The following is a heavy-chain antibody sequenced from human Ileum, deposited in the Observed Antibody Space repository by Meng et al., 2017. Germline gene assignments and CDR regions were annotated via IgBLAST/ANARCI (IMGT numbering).Heavy chain of an antibody. CDR3: ASRANYDFWSGYFAPLGY. D-gene: IGHD3-3*01. CDR2: INPNNGGT. V-gene: IGHV1-2*02. Sequence: QGRPVPSGAEVQQTGASEKVSCKASGYIFTGYYIHWVRQAPGQGLEWMGWINPNNGGTNYAQKFQGRVTMTRDTSITTAYMELSRLSSDDTAVYYCASRANYDFWSGYFAPLGYWGQGTLVTVSS. J-gene: IGHJ4*02. CDR1: GYIFTGYY.